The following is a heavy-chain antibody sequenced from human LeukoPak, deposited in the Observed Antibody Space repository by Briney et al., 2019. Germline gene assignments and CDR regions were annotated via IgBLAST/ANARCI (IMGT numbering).Heavy chain of an antibody. J-gene: IGHJ4*02. CDR2: INPNSGGT. D-gene: IGHD1-26*01. CDR1: GYTFTGYY. Sequence: ASVKVSCKASGYTFTGYYMHWVRQAPGQGLEWMGRINPNSGGTNYAQKFQGRVTMTRDTSISTAYMELSRLRSDDTAVYYCAKVQGQPRIVGATLDYWGQGTLVTVSS. CDR3: AKVQGQPRIVGATLDY. V-gene: IGHV1-2*06.